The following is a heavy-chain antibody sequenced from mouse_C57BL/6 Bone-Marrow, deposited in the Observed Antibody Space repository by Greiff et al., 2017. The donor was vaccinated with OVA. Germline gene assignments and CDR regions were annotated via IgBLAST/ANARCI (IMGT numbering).Heavy chain of an antibody. CDR3: ARGNRADY. V-gene: IGHV1-42*01. J-gene: IGHJ2*01. CDR2: INPSTGGT. CDR1: GYSFTGYY. Sequence: EVKLQESGPELVKPGASVKISCKASGYSFTGYYMNWVKQSPEKSLEWIGEINPSTGGTTYNQKFKAKATLTVDKSSSTAYMQLKSLTSEDSAVYYCARGNRADYWGQGTTLTVSS. D-gene: IGHD2-1*01.